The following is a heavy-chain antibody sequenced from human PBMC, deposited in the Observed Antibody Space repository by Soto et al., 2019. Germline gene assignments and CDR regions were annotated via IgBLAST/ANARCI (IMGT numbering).Heavy chain of an antibody. CDR3: ARVGLNVFRAANDSYNWFEP. J-gene: IGHJ5*02. Sequence: GSLRLSCTASGFTFSHYALHWLRQTPGKGLEWVAYISYHGNTEKYADSVKGRFTISRDNYKKEVYLQMNSLRIEDTAVYYCARVGLNVFRAANDSYNWFEPWGQGTLVTVS. V-gene: IGHV3-30*04. CDR1: GFTFSHYA. D-gene: IGHD6-25*01. CDR2: ISYHGNTE.